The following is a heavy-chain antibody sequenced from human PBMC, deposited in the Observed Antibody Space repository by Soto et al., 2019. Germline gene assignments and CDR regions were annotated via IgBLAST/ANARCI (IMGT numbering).Heavy chain of an antibody. Sequence: SETLSLTCTVSGGSISGDYWSWIRQSAGKGLEWIGRIYSNGVTKYNPSLESRVTVSVDTSKNQFSLSLRSVTAADTAVYYCVSGRGIYHSFETWGLGSMVTASS. D-gene: IGHD6-25*01. J-gene: IGHJ5*01. CDR1: GGSISGDY. V-gene: IGHV4-4*07. CDR3: VSGRGIYHSFET. CDR2: IYSNGVT.